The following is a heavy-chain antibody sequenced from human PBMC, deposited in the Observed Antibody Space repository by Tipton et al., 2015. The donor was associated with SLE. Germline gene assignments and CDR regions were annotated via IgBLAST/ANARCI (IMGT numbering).Heavy chain of an antibody. D-gene: IGHD2-15*01. V-gene: IGHV4-4*07. J-gene: IGHJ6*02. CDR3: ARSLFVVVEAATYYYHGLDV. CDR2: IYASGST. CDR1: GGSISGHY. Sequence: TLSLTCTVSGGSISGHYWSWIRQPAGKGLEWIGHIYASGSTKYNSSLKSRVTISVDTSKNQFSLKLSSVTAADTAVYYCARSLFVVVEAATYYYHGLDVWGQGTTVTVSS.